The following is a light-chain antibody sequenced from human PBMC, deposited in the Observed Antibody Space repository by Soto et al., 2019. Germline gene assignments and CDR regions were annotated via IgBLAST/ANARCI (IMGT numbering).Light chain of an antibody. CDR3: QQYVSAPWT. J-gene: IGKJ1*01. Sequence: EIVLTQSPGTLSLSPGERVTLSCRASQSVNNNFLAWSQQKPGQAPRLLIYGASSRATGIPDRFSGSGSWTDFTLIMSRLEPEDFAVYYCQQYVSAPWTFGQGTKVEIK. V-gene: IGKV3-20*01. CDR1: QSVNNNF. CDR2: GAS.